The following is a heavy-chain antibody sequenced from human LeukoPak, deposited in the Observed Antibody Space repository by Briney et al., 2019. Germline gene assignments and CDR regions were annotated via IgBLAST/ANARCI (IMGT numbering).Heavy chain of an antibody. CDR1: GGSISSYY. CDR2: IHYSGST. J-gene: IGHJ4*02. Sequence: PSETLCLTCTVSGGSISSYYWSWIGRPPGKGLEWIGYIHYSGSTNYIPSPKSPFTISVDTSKNQFSLKLSSVTAADTAVYYCARRGLGGGFDYWGQGTLVTVSS. V-gene: IGHV4-59*08. CDR3: ARRGLGGGFDY. D-gene: IGHD3-16*01.